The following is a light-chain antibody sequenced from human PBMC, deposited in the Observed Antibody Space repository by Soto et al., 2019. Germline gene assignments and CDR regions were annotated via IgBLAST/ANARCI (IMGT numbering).Light chain of an antibody. Sequence: EIVLTQSPATLSLSPGERATLSCRATQSVTYNLAWYQQKPGQAPRLLIYDASNRATGIPARFSGSGSGTDFTLTISSLEPEDFAVYYCQQRSNWPGLTFGGGTKVDIK. CDR1: QSVTYN. V-gene: IGKV3-11*01. J-gene: IGKJ4*01. CDR3: QQRSNWPGLT. CDR2: DAS.